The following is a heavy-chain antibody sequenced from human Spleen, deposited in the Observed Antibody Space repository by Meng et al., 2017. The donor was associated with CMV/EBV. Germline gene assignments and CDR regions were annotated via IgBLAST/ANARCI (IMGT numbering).Heavy chain of an antibody. J-gene: IGHJ4*02. Sequence: ASVKVSCKTSGYSFTDYYIHWERQAPGQGLEWMGRINPNTGGTNYALSFQGRVTMTRDTSISTAYMELRSLRSDDTAVYYCARDTRSGGSPFGDYWGQGTLVTVSS. V-gene: IGHV1-2*02. CDR2: INPNTGGT. D-gene: IGHD2-15*01. CDR3: ARDTRSGGSPFGDY. CDR1: GYSFTDYY.